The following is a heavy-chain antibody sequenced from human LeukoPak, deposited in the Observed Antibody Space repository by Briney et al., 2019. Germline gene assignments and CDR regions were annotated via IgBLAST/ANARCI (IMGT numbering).Heavy chain of an antibody. J-gene: IGHJ5*02. V-gene: IGHV3-30*18. CDR3: AKDQFDP. CDR1: GFTFSSYG. CDR2: ISYDGSNK. Sequence: GRSLRLSCAASGFTFSSYGMHWVRQAPGKGLERVAVISYDGSNKYYADSVKGRFTISRDNSKNTLYLQMNSLRAEDTAVYYCAKDQFDPWGQGTLVTVSS.